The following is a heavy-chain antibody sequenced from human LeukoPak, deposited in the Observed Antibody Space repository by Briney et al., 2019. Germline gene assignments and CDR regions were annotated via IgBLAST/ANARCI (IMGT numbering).Heavy chain of an antibody. Sequence: PGGSLRLSCAASGFTFSSYDMNWVRQAPGKGLEWVSAIGTAGDTYYHGSVKGRFTISRENAKNSLYLQMNSLRAGDTAVYYCARVGSYHGDYYFDYWGQGTLVTVSS. D-gene: IGHD1-26*01. J-gene: IGHJ4*02. CDR1: GFTFSSYD. V-gene: IGHV3-13*04. CDR2: IGTAGDT. CDR3: ARVGSYHGDYYFDY.